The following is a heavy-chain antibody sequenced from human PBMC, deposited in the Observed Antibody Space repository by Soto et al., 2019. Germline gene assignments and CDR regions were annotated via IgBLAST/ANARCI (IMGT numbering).Heavy chain of an antibody. D-gene: IGHD6-19*01. CDR3: AIGGFALAVAGTGGAFDL. CDR1: GYTLTKLS. CDR2: FDPEDGET. Sequence: ASVKVSCKVSGYTLTKLSMHWVRQAPGKGLEWMGGFDPEDGETIYAQKFQGRVTMTEDTSTDTAYMELSSLRSEDTAVYYCAIGGFALAVAGTGGAFDLWGQGTMVTVSS. J-gene: IGHJ3*01. V-gene: IGHV1-24*01.